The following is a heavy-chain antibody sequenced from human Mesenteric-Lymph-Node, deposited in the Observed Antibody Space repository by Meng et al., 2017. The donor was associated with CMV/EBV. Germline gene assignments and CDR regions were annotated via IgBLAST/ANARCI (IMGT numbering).Heavy chain of an antibody. CDR2: IYSGGST. CDR3: ARVPADGWFDP. D-gene: IGHD2-8*01. CDR1: GFSFNSYS. V-gene: IGHV3-66*02. Sequence: GESLKISCAASGFSFNSYSMNWVRQAPGKGLEWVSVIYSGGSTYYADSVKGRFTISRDNSKNTLYLQMNSLRAEDTAVYYCARVPADGWFDPWGQGTLVTVSS. J-gene: IGHJ5*02.